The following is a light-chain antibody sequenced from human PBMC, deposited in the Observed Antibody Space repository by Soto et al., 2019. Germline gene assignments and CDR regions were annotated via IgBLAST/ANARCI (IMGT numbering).Light chain of an antibody. CDR2: AAS. J-gene: IGKJ5*01. CDR1: QDIAIY. V-gene: IGKV1-9*01. Sequence: IHFTHSPSSLSSSFGDRVTITCRASQDIAIYLAWYQQKPGEAPKLLIYAASTLYGGVPSRFSGSGSGTEFTLTISSLQPDDFATYYCQQYNSYSITFGQGTRLEIK. CDR3: QQYNSYSIT.